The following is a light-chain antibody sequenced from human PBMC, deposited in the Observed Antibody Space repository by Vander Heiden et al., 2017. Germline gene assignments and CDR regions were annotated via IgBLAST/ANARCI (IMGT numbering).Light chain of an antibody. CDR1: QSVSSN. V-gene: IGKV3-15*01. Sequence: EIVMTQSPATLSVSPGERATLSCRASQSVSSNLAWYQQNTGQAPRLLIYGASTRATGIPARFSGSGSGTEFTLTISSLQSEDFAVYYCQQYNNWPPLTFGGGTKVAIK. CDR2: GAS. CDR3: QQYNNWPPLT. J-gene: IGKJ4*01.